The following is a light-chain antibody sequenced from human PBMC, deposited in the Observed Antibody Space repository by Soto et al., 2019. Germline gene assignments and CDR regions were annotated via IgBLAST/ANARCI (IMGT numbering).Light chain of an antibody. CDR2: DVN. V-gene: IGLV2-11*01. CDR3: CSYAGSYTWV. Sequence: QSVLTQPRSVSGSPGQSVTISCTGTSSDVGGYNYVSWYQQHPGKAPKLMIYDVNKRPSGVPDRFSGSKSGNTASLTISGLQAEDDADYYCCSYAGSYTWVFGGGTKVTVL. J-gene: IGLJ3*02. CDR1: SSDVGGYNY.